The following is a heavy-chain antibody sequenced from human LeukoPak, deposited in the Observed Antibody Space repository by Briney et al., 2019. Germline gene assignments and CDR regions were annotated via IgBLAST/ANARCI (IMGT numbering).Heavy chain of an antibody. CDR1: GFTFSDYY. CDR2: ISGSGSTV. J-gene: IGHJ6*03. V-gene: IGHV3-11*01. D-gene: IGHD5-12*01. CDR3: ARERGYDDDYYYFYMDV. Sequence: PGGSLRLSCAASGFTFSDYYMSWIRQAPGKGLEWVSYISGSGSTVYYTDSVKGRFTISRDNAKNSLFLQMNSLRAEDTAVYYCARERGYDDDYYYFYMDVWGKGTTVTVSS.